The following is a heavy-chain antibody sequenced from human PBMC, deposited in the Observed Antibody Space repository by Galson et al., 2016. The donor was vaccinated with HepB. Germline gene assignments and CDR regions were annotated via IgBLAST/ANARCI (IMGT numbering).Heavy chain of an antibody. J-gene: IGHJ6*01. CDR2: MYPDDSDT. CDR1: GYTFTDYW. V-gene: IGHV5-51*01. CDR3: ARRRDGMDV. Sequence: QSGAEVKKPGESLKISCQGSGYTFTDYWIGWVRQMPGKGLEWMGIMYPDDSDTRYSPSFQGQVTFSADKSISNAYLQWSSLKASDPAMYYCARRRDGMDVWGQGTTGTVSS.